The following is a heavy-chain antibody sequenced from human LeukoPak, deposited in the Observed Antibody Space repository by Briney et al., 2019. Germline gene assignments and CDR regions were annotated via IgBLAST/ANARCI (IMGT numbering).Heavy chain of an antibody. Sequence: SVKVSCKASGGTFSSYAISWVRQAPGQGLEWMGRIIPILGIANYAQKFQGRVTITPDKSTSTAYMELSSLRSEDTAVYYCAKRSYYYYGMDVWGQGTTVTVSS. CDR1: GGTFSSYA. V-gene: IGHV1-69*04. J-gene: IGHJ6*02. CDR2: IIPILGIA. CDR3: AKRSYYYYGMDV.